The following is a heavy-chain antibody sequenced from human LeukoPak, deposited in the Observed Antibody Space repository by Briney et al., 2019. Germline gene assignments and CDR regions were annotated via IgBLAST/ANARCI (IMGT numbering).Heavy chain of an antibody. CDR3: ARRYGGNFDY. V-gene: IGHV5-51*01. Sequence: GESLKISCKASGYSFSNFWIGWVRQMPGKGLDWMGIIYPGDSDITYSPSFQGQVSISADKSISTAYLQWSSLRASGTALYYCARRYGGNFDYWGQGTLVTVSS. J-gene: IGHJ4*02. CDR2: IYPGDSDI. D-gene: IGHD4-23*01. CDR1: GYSFSNFW.